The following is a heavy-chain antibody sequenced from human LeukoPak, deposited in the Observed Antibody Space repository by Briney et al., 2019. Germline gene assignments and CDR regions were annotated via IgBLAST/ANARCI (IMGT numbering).Heavy chain of an antibody. J-gene: IGHJ5*02. CDR1: GASISSGDYY. D-gene: IGHD3-3*01. CDR2: IFYSGNT. Sequence: SETLSLTCTVSGASISSGDYYWSWIRQPPGKGLEWIGYIFYSGNTNYNPSLKSRLTISVDTSKNQFSLKLSSVTAADTAVYYCARGSNIQYYDFWSGYTRNWFDPWGQGTLVTVSS. V-gene: IGHV4-30-4*01. CDR3: ARGSNIQYYDFWSGYTRNWFDP.